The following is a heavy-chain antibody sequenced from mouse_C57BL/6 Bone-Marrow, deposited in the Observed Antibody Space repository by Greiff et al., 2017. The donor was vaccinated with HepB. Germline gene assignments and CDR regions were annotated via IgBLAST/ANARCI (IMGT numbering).Heavy chain of an antibody. CDR2: IYPGDGDT. Sequence: VKLQESGPELVKPGASVKISCKASGYAFSSSWMNWVKQRPGKGLEWIGRIYPGDGDTNYNGKFKGKATLTADKSSSTAYMQLSSLTSEDSAVYVCARGSNCPMDYWGQGTSVTVSS. CDR1: GYAFSSSW. D-gene: IGHD2-5*01. V-gene: IGHV1-82*01. J-gene: IGHJ4*01. CDR3: ARGSNCPMDY.